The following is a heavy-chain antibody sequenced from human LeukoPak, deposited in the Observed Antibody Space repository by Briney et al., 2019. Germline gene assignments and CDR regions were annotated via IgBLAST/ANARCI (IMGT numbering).Heavy chain of an antibody. CDR2: INPNSGGT. V-gene: IGHV1-2*02. CDR3: ARGLGDYYDSSGYYRVELELDI. J-gene: IGHJ3*02. Sequence: VASVKVSCKASGYTFTGYYMHWVRQAPGQGLEWMGWINPNSGGTNYAQKLQGRVTMTTDTSTSTAYMELRSLRSDDTAVYYCARGLGDYYDSSGYYRVELELDIWGQGTMVTVSS. D-gene: IGHD3-22*01. CDR1: GYTFTGYY.